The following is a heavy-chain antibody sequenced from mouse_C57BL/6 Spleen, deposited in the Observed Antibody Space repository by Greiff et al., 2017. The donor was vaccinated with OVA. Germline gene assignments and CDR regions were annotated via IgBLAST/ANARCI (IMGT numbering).Heavy chain of an antibody. D-gene: IGHD1-1*01. CDR3: ARQEAYYYGSSPWYFDV. CDR1: GYTFTDYY. V-gene: IGHV1-26*01. Sequence: EVQLQQSGPELVKPGASVKISCKASGYTFTDYYMNWVKQSHGKSLEWIGDINPNNGGTSYNQKFKGKATLTVDKSSSTAYMELRSLTSEDSAVYYCARQEAYYYGSSPWYFDVWGTGTTVTVSS. J-gene: IGHJ1*03. CDR2: INPNNGGT.